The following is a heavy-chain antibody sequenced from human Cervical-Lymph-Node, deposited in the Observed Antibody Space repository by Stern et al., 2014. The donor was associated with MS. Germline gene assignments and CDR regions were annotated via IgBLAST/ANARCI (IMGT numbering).Heavy chain of an antibody. V-gene: IGHV5-51*03. CDR2: IYPGDSET. CDR3: ARRGHGYMGIDY. Sequence: VQLVQSGAEVKKPGESLRISCEVSGYKFTNNWIGWVRQMPGKSLEWMWIIYPGDSETRYSPSFQGQVTILVDKSNTTAYLQWSSLKASDTALYYCARRGHGYMGIDYWGQGTPVTVSS. J-gene: IGHJ4*02. D-gene: IGHD5-24*01. CDR1: GYKFTNNW.